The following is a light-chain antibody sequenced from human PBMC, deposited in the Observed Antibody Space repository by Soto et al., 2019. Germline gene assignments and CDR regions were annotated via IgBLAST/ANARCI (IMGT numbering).Light chain of an antibody. J-gene: IGKJ2*01. CDR2: GAS. CDR1: QSVSSN. CDR3: QQYVNWPPKYN. V-gene: IGKV3-15*01. Sequence: EIVMTQSPATLSVSPGERATLSCRASQSVSSNLAWYQQIPGQAPRLLISGASTRATGVPARFSGSGSGTDFTLTISSLQSEDFAVYYCQQYVNWPPKYNFGQGTKLEIK.